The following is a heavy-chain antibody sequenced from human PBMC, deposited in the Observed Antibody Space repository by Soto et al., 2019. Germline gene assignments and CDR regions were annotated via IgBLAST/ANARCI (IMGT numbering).Heavy chain of an antibody. J-gene: IGHJ4*02. CDR3: AKSRVDYYDSSGPIWY. CDR2: ISYDGSNK. CDR1: GFTFSSYG. Sequence: GGSLRLSCAASGFTFSSYGMHWVRQAPGKGLEWVAVISYDGSNKYYADSVKGRFTISRDNSKNTLYLQMNRQRAEDTVVYYCAKSRVDYYDSSGPIWYWGQGTLVTVSS. V-gene: IGHV3-30*18. D-gene: IGHD3-22*01.